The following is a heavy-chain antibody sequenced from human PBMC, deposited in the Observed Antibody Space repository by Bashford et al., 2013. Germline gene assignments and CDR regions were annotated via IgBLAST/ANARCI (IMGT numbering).Heavy chain of an antibody. CDR1: GGSISSGGYY. Sequence: SETLSLTCTVSGGSISSGGYYWSWIRQHPREGAWSGLGYIYYSGGAPTTTPSLKSRVTISVDTSKNQFSLRLSSVTAADTAMYYCARIWIVALRPGWLDPPGGQGTPGHRLL. CDR3: ARIWIVALRPGWLDPP. V-gene: IGHV4-61*08. J-gene: IGHJ4*02. D-gene: IGHD5-12*01. CDR2: IYYSGGAP.